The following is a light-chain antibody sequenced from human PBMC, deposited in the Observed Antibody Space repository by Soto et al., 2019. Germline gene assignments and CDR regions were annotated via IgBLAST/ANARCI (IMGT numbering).Light chain of an antibody. CDR3: QQRSNWRT. Sequence: EIVLTQSPATLSLSPGERATLSCRASQSISSYLAWYQQKPGQAPRLLIYEASYRATGILARFSGSGSGTDFTLTISSLEPGDFAVYYCQQRSNWRTFGQGTKVEIK. CDR1: QSISSY. J-gene: IGKJ1*01. CDR2: EAS. V-gene: IGKV3-11*01.